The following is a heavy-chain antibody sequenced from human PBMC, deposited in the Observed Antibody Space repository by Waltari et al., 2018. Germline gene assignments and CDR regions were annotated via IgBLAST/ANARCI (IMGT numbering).Heavy chain of an antibody. CDR2: INWKGDKV. CDR1: GFTFDDYG. CDR3: ARGGDSSWPR. V-gene: IGHV3-20*04. J-gene: IGHJ4*02. D-gene: IGHD3-22*01. Sequence: VESGGGVIRPGGSLRLSCEASGFTFDDYGMSWVRQGPGKGREWIAGINWKGDKVAYGDAVRGRFIISRDNAKNLLYLQMNTVGLDDTALYYCARGGDSSWPRWGQGTLVTVSA.